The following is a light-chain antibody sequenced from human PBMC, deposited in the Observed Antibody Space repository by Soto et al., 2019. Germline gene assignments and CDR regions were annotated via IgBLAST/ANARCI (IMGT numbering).Light chain of an antibody. CDR2: NNR. CDR3: QSYDSRVFV. V-gene: IGLV2-11*01. J-gene: IGLJ1*01. CDR1: SSDVGGYNY. Sequence: QSALTQPRSVSGSPGQSVTISCTGTSSDVGGYNYVSWYQQHPGKAPKLLISNNRNRPSGVPDRFSGSKSGTSASLAITGLQAEDEGDYYCQSYDSRVFVFGTGTKLTVL.